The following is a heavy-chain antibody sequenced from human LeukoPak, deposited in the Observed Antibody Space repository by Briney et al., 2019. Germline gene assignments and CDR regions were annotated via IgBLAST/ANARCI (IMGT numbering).Heavy chain of an antibody. Sequence: GGSLRLSCAASGFTFSSYSMNWVRQAPGKGLEWVSYISSSSSTIYYADSVKGRFTISRDNAKNSLYLQMNSLRAEDTAVYYCAKDSYYDSSGYYSAVDYWGQGTLVTVSS. CDR1: GFTFSSYS. V-gene: IGHV3-48*04. CDR3: AKDSYYDSSGYYSAVDY. CDR2: ISSSSSTI. J-gene: IGHJ4*02. D-gene: IGHD3-22*01.